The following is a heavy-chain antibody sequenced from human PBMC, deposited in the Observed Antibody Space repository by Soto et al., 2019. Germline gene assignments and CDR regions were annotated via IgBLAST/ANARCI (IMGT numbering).Heavy chain of an antibody. Sequence: QVQLQESGPGLVKPSGTLSLTCAVFGGSISNSNWWTWVRQPPGKGLDWIGEIFHSGSTNYNSSLIGRVTISVDTANNQFSMKLRSVTAEDTDAYYCAHRQIVGAANWGQGPLVTVSS. CDR2: IFHSGST. CDR3: AHRQIVGAAN. D-gene: IGHD1-26*01. CDR1: GGSISNSNW. V-gene: IGHV4-4*02. J-gene: IGHJ4*02.